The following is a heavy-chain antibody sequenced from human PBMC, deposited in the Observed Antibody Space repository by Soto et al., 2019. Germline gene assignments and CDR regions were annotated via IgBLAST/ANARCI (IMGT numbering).Heavy chain of an antibody. J-gene: IGHJ4*01. CDR2: ISRSGST. D-gene: IGHD3-10*01. CDR3: ARGRTAALIETRLFRVLFDL. V-gene: IGHV4-34*01. CDR1: GGSLGGFH. Sequence: QVQLQQWGAGLLKPSETLSLTCAVSGGSLGGFHWSWIRQPPGKGLEWIGEISRSGSTNYGPSLKSQVTMSMDTSRNQVSLNLSSVTDADTAVYYCARGRTAALIETRLFRVLFDLWGHGNLVTVSS.